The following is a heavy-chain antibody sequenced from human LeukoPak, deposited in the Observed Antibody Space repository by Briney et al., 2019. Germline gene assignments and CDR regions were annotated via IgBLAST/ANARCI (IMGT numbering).Heavy chain of an antibody. CDR1: GFTFSSYG. CDR3: AKGGKYYDILTGYYEGTNWFDP. V-gene: IGHV3-30*18. CDR2: ISYDGSNK. D-gene: IGHD3-9*01. J-gene: IGHJ5*02. Sequence: GGSLRLSCAASGFTFSSYGMHWVRQAPGKGLEWVAVISYDGSNKYYADSVKGRFTISRDNSKNTLYLQMNSLRAEDTAVYYCAKGGKYYDILTGYYEGTNWFDPWGQGTLVTVSS.